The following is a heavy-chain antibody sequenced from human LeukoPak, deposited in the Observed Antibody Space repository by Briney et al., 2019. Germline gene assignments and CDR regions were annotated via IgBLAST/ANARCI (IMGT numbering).Heavy chain of an antibody. V-gene: IGHV4-61*01. CDR2: IYYSGST. CDR1: GGSISTSNYY. J-gene: IGHJ4*02. D-gene: IGHD6-19*01. Sequence: ETSETLSLTCTVSGGSISTSNYYWSWIRQPPGKGLEWIGYIYYSGSTNYNPSLKSRVTISVDTSKNQFSLKLSSVTAADTAVYYCARYNLLAAVAGTGAFDYWGQGTLVTVSS. CDR3: ARYNLLAAVAGTGAFDY.